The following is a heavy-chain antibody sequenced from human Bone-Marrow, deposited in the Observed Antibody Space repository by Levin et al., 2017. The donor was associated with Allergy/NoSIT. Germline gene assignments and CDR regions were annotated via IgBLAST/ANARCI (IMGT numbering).Heavy chain of an antibody. CDR3: ATLTPIYIWGSYPYAFDI. D-gene: IGHD3-16*02. CDR2: IHYRGRT. Sequence: SQTLSLTCTVSGGSISRHYWSWIRQPPGKGLEYIGYIHYRGRTNYSPSLKSRLSISIDTSKNQFALKLSSVTAADTAVYYCATLTPIYIWGSYPYAFDIWGQGTLVTVSS. CDR1: GGSISRHY. J-gene: IGHJ3*02. V-gene: IGHV4-59*11.